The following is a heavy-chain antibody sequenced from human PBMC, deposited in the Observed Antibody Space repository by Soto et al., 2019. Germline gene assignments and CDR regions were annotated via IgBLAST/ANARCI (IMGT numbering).Heavy chain of an antibody. D-gene: IGHD3-16*01. CDR3: ARARGVDS. CDR1: GFTFSNHW. CDR2: IKADGSEK. V-gene: IGHV3-7*03. J-gene: IGHJ5*01. Sequence: GGSLIPGCAGSGFTFSNHWMNWVRQAPGKGLEWVANIKADGSEKYYVDSVKGRFTISRDNAKNSLYLQMNSLRAEDTAVYYCARARGVDSWGQGTLVTVSS.